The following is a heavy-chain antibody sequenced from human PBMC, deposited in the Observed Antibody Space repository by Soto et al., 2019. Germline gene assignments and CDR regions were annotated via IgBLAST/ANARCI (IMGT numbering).Heavy chain of an antibody. CDR1: GGSISSYY. CDR3: ARHVGDYDILTGYYRYYYYYYMDV. D-gene: IGHD3-9*01. Sequence: PSETLSLTCTVSGGSISSYYWSWIRQPPGKGLEWIGYIYYSGSTNYNPSLKSRVTISVDTSKNQFSLKLSSVAAADTAVYYCARHVGDYDILTGYYRYYYYYYMDVWGKGTTVTVSS. CDR2: IYYSGST. J-gene: IGHJ6*03. V-gene: IGHV4-59*08.